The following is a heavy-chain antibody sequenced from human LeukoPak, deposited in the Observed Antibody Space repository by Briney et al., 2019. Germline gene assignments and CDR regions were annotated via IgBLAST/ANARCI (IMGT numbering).Heavy chain of an antibody. CDR2: IKQDGSEK. CDR3: ARVISAYCSGGSCWGAFDI. J-gene: IGHJ3*02. V-gene: IGHV3-7*03. CDR1: GFTFSSYW. Sequence: GGSLRLSCSASGFTFSSYWMTWVRQAPGKGLEWVANIKQDGSEKHCVDSVKGRFTISRDNAKNSLYLQMNSLRAEDTAVYYCARVISAYCSGGSCWGAFDIWGQGTMATVSS. D-gene: IGHD2-15*01.